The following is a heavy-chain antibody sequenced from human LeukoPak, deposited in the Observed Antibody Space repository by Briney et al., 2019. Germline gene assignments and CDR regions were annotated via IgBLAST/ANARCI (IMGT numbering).Heavy chain of an antibody. Sequence: SETLTLTCAVYGGCFSGYYWSWIRQPPGKGLEWIGESNHSGRTNYNPSLKSRVTISVDTSKNQFSLKLSSVTAADTAVYYCARGGRYGARYYYYYMDVWGKGTTVTVSS. CDR1: GGCFSGYY. J-gene: IGHJ6*03. V-gene: IGHV4-34*01. D-gene: IGHD4-17*01. CDR2: SNHSGRT. CDR3: ARGGRYGARYYYYYMDV.